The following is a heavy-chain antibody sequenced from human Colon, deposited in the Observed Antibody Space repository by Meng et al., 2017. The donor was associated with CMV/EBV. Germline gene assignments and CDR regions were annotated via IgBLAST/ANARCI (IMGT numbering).Heavy chain of an antibody. V-gene: IGHV3-21*01. CDR3: AGPIAARPARDY. CDR1: GFTSSSYS. J-gene: IGHJ4*02. CDR2: ISSSSSYI. D-gene: IGHD6-6*01. Sequence: GESLMISCAASGFTSSSYSMNWVRQAPGKVLEWVSSISSSSSYIYYADSVKGRFTISRDNAKNSLYLQMNSLRAEDTAVYYCAGPIAARPARDYWGQGTLVTVSS.